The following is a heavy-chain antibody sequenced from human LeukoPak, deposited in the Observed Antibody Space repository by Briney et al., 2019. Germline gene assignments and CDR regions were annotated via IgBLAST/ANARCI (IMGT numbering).Heavy chain of an antibody. V-gene: IGHV3-23*01. CDR1: GFTFSSYA. CDR3: AKRSGWYLGDYYGMDV. Sequence: PGGSLRLSCAASGFTFSSYAMSWVRQAPGKGLEWVSAISGSGGSTYYADSVKGRFTISRDNSKNTLYLQMNSLRAEDTAVYYCAKRSGWYLGDYYGMDVWGQGTTVTVSS. J-gene: IGHJ6*02. D-gene: IGHD6-19*01. CDR2: ISGSGGST.